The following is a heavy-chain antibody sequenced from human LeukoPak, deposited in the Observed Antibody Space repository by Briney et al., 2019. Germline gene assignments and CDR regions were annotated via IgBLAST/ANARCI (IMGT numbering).Heavy chain of an antibody. Sequence: GASVKVSRKASGYTFTGYYMHWVRQAPGQGLEWMGWINPNSGGTNYAQKFQGRVTMTRDTSISTAYMELSRLRSDDTAVYYCARSLGETPLTSFDYWGQGTLVTVSS. J-gene: IGHJ4*02. CDR2: INPNSGGT. V-gene: IGHV1-2*02. CDR3: ARSLGETPLTSFDY. D-gene: IGHD3-10*01. CDR1: GYTFTGYY.